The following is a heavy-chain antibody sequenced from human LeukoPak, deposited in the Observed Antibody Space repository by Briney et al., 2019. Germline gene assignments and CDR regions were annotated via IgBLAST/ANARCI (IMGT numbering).Heavy chain of an antibody. Sequence: SETLSLTCTVSGYSISSGYYWGWIRQPPGKGLEWIGSIYHSGSTYYNPSLKSRVTISSDTSKNQFSLKLSSVTAADTAVYYCARQVGRGTQIYYMDVWGKGTTVTVSS. V-gene: IGHV4-38-2*02. D-gene: IGHD3-16*01. CDR3: ARQVGRGTQIYYMDV. J-gene: IGHJ6*03. CDR1: GYSISSGYY. CDR2: IYHSGST.